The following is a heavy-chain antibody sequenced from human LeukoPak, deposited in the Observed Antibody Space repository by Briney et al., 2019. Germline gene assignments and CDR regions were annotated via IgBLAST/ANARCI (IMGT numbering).Heavy chain of an antibody. V-gene: IGHV4-38-2*02. CDR1: GYSISSGYY. Sequence: PSETLSLTCTVSGYSISSGYYWGWIRQPPGKGLEWIGSIYYSGSTYYNPSLKSRVTISVDTSKNQFSLKLSSVTAADTAVYYCARTITMIVVVTESPYYFDYWGQGTLVTVSS. D-gene: IGHD3-22*01. J-gene: IGHJ4*02. CDR3: ARTITMIVVVTESPYYFDY. CDR2: IYYSGST.